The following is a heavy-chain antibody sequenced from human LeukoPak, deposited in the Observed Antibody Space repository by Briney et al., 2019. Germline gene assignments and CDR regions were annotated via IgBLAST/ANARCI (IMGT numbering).Heavy chain of an antibody. J-gene: IGHJ5*02. CDR2: IIPIFGTA. D-gene: IGHD2-2*01. Sequence: SVKVSCKASGYTFTSYGISWVRQAPGQGLEWMGGIIPIFGTANYAQKFQGRVTITADESTSTAYMELSSLRSEDTAVYYCARDLGPAAFFDPWGQGTLVTVSS. V-gene: IGHV1-69*13. CDR3: ARDLGPAAFFDP. CDR1: GYTFTSYG.